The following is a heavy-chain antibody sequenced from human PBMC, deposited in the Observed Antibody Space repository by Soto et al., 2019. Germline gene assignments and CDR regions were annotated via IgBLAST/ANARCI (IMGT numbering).Heavy chain of an antibody. CDR2: ISAYNGNT. J-gene: IGHJ6*02. V-gene: IGHV1-18*01. Sequence: QVQLVQSGAEVKKPGASVKVSCKASGYTFTSYGISWVRQAPGQGLEWMGWISAYNGNTNYAQKLQGRVTMTTDTSTSTAYMELRSLRSDDTAVYYCAREDNWNYVVLAPFYGMDVWGQGTTVTVSS. D-gene: IGHD1-7*01. CDR1: GYTFTSYG. CDR3: AREDNWNYVVLAPFYGMDV.